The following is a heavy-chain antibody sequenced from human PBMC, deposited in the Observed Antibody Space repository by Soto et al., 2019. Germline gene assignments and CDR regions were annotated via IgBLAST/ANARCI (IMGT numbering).Heavy chain of an antibody. CDR3: ARGYCSSTSCYLGNWFDP. J-gene: IGHJ5*02. V-gene: IGHV1-18*01. D-gene: IGHD2-2*01. CDR2: ISAYNGNT. CDR1: GYTFTSYG. Sequence: ASVKVSCKASGYTFTSYGISWVRQAPGQVLEWMGWISAYNGNTNYAQKLQGRVTMTTDTSTSTAYMELRSLRSDDTAVYYCARGYCSSTSCYLGNWFDPWGQGTLVTVSS.